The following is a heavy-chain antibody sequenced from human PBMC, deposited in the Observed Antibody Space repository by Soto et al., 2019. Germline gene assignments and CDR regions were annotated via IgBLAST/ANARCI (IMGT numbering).Heavy chain of an antibody. D-gene: IGHD3-3*02. Sequence: QVQLVQSGAEVKKPGASVKVSCKASGYTFTSYYMHCVRQAPGQGIEWMGLINPSGGSTSYAQKFPGRVTMTRDTSTSTVYMELSRLRSADTAVYYCARDLLGLGRMDVWGQGTTVTVSS. CDR3: ARDLLGLGRMDV. V-gene: IGHV1-46*03. CDR2: INPSGGST. CDR1: GYTFTSYY. J-gene: IGHJ6*02.